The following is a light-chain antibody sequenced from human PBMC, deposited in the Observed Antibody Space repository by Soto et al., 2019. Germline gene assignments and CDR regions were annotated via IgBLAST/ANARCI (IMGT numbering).Light chain of an antibody. Sequence: QAVVTQPASVSGSPGQSITISCTGTSSDVGGYNYVSWYQQHPGKAPKLMIYDVSNRPSGVSYRFSGSKSGNTASLTISGLQAEDEDDYYCSSYTSSSTLDVFGTGTKLTVL. V-gene: IGLV2-14*03. CDR2: DVS. CDR1: SSDVGGYNY. CDR3: SSYTSSSTLDV. J-gene: IGLJ1*01.